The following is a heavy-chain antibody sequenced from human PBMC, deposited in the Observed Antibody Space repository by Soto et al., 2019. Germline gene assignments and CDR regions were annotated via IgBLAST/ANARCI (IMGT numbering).Heavy chain of an antibody. CDR1: GGSVSSSFF. Sequence: QVLLQESGPGLVQPSGTLSLSCAVSGGSVSSSFFWGWVRQPPGKGLEWIGDIFHSGSVNSNPSLKRRVTISIDKSKNPFSLELNSVTTADTAVFNCARSFGWYAIDYWGQGALVIVPS. CDR3: ARSFGWYAIDY. V-gene: IGHV4-4*02. D-gene: IGHD6-19*01. CDR2: IFHSGSV. J-gene: IGHJ4*02.